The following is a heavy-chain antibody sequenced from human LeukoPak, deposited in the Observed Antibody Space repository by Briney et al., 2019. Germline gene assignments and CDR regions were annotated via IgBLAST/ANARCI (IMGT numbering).Heavy chain of an antibody. V-gene: IGHV1-46*01. CDR2: INPSLQIP. D-gene: IGHD3-9*01. J-gene: IGHJ3*02. CDR1: GYTFTSYG. CDR3: AKDPRDISTGNYDEFDI. Sequence: GASVKVSCKASGYTFTSYGISWVRQAPGQGLEWLGIINPSLQIPIYAQTFQGRVTMTTDMSTSTFYMELSNLVSEDTAVYYCAKDPRDISTGNYDEFDIWGQGTMVTVSS.